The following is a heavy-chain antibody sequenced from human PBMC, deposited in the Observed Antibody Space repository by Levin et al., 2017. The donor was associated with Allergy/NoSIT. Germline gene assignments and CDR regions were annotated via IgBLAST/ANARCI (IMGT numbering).Heavy chain of an antibody. Sequence: ASVKVSCKASGGSFSNYAINWVRQAPGQGLDWMGGIIPIFGTANYAQKFQGRVTITADESTTTAYMELSSLRSEDTAVYYCASQIAAAGTGASFDYWGQGTLVTVSS. CDR1: GGSFSNYA. V-gene: IGHV1-69*13. J-gene: IGHJ4*02. CDR3: ASQIAAAGTGASFDY. CDR2: IIPIFGTA. D-gene: IGHD6-13*01.